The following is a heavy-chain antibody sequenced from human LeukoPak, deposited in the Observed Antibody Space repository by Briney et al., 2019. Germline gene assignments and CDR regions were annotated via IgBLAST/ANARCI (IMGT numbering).Heavy chain of an antibody. CDR3: ARGGDSGSHLHWFDP. Sequence: SETLSLTCTVSGGSISSYYWNWIRQPPGEGLEWIGYFYYSGSTNYNPSLKSRVTISVDTPKNQFSLKLSSVTAADTAVYYCARGGDSGSHLHWFDPWGQGTLVTVSS. CDR2: FYYSGST. V-gene: IGHV4-59*01. J-gene: IGHJ5*02. CDR1: GGSISSYY. D-gene: IGHD3-10*01.